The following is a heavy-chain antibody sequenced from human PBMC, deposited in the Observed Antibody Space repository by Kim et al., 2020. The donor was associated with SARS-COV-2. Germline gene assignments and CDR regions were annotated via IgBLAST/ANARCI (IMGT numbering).Heavy chain of an antibody. D-gene: IGHD6-19*01. Sequence: GESLKISCTGVGYNLTNSWIGWVRQTPGKGLEWMGITFLRDSKTRYAAAFEGQVTISADKSTATAFLQWSSLKASDTATYFCARISVAGRPGYYYYFYMD. CDR2: TFLRDSKT. J-gene: IGHJ6*01. V-gene: IGHV5-51*01. CDR3: ARISVAGRPGYYYYFYMD. CDR1: GYNLTNSW.